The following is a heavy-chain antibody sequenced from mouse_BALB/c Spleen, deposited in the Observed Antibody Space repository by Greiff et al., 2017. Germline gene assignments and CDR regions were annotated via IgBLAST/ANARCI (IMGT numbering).Heavy chain of an antibody. D-gene: IGHD2-3*01. J-gene: IGHJ3*01. Sequence: EVQRVESGGGLVKPGGSLKLSCAASGFTFSDYYMYWVRQTPEKRLEWVATISDGGSYTYYPDSVKGRFTISRDNAKNNLYLQMSSLKSEDTAMYYCARAYGGYYWFAYWGQGTLVTVSA. CDR3: ARAYGGYYWFAY. V-gene: IGHV5-4*02. CDR1: GFTFSDYY. CDR2: ISDGGSYT.